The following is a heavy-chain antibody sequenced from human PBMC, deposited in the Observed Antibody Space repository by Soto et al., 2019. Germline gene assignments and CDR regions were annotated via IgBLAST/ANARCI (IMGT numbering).Heavy chain of an antibody. CDR3: AKADGEQWLKPHLDN. J-gene: IGHJ1*01. D-gene: IGHD6-19*01. V-gene: IGHV3-9*01. Sequence: SGGSLRLSCTASGFTVDDYAMHWVRQAPGKGLEWVSGISWNSGSIGYADSVKGRFTISRDNAKNSLYLQMNSLRVEDTAHYYCAKADGEQWLKPHLDNWGQGTQVTVSS. CDR1: GFTVDDYA. CDR2: ISWNSGSI.